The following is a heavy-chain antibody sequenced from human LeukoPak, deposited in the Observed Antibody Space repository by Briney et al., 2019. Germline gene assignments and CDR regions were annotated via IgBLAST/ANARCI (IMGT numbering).Heavy chain of an antibody. CDR3: ARGTDTYGRQGGPFDY. CDR1: GFTFSDHY. J-gene: IGHJ4*02. Sequence: GGSLRLSCAASGFTFSDHYMSWIRQAPGKGLEWVSYISGSGSTIYYADSVKGRVTTSRDNAKNSLYLQMNSLRAEDTAVYYCARGTDTYGRQGGPFDYWGQGILVTVSS. CDR2: ISGSGSTI. V-gene: IGHV3-11*04. D-gene: IGHD5-18*01.